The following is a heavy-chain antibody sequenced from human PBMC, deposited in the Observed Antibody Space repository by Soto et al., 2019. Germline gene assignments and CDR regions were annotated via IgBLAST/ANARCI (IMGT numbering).Heavy chain of an antibody. Sequence: GGSLRLSCAASGFTFSSYAMSWVRQAPGKGLEWVSAISGSGGSTYYADSVKGRFTISRDNSKNTLCLQMNSLRAEDTAVYYCAKSEYSSSNGNYYYYGMDVWGQGTTVTVSS. J-gene: IGHJ6*02. CDR1: GFTFSSYA. CDR2: ISGSGGST. D-gene: IGHD6-6*01. CDR3: AKSEYSSSNGNYYYYGMDV. V-gene: IGHV3-23*01.